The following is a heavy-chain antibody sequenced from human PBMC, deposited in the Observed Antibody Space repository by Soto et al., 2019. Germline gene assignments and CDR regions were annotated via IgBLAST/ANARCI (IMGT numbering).Heavy chain of an antibody. V-gene: IGHV3-21*01. J-gene: IGHJ6*02. CDR2: ISSNSSYI. Sequence: EVQLVVSGGGLVKPWGSLRFSCAASGFNFRSYSMNWVRQAPGNGLEWVSSISSNSSYIYYADSVKDRFTISRDNAKNSLYLQMNSLRAEDTAVYYCARDRNWHYVLYGMDVWGQGTTVTVSS. CDR1: GFNFRSYS. D-gene: IGHD1-7*01. CDR3: ARDRNWHYVLYGMDV.